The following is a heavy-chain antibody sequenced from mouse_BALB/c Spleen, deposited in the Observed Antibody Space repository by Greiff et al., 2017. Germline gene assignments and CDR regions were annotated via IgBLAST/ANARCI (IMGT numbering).Heavy chain of an antibody. V-gene: IGHV1S81*02. Sequence: VQLQQPGAELVKPGASVKLSCKASGYTFTSYSMYWVKQRPGQGLEWIGGINPSIGGTNFNEKFKSKATLTVDKSSSTAYMQLSSLTSEDSAVYYCTRYHYYGSSPYYAMDYWGQGTSVTVSS. CDR2: INPSIGGT. D-gene: IGHD1-1*01. CDR1: GYTFTSYS. J-gene: IGHJ4*01. CDR3: TRYHYYGSSPYYAMDY.